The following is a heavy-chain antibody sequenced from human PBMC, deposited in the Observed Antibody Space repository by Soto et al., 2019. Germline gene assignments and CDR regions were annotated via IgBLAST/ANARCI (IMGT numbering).Heavy chain of an antibody. V-gene: IGHV3-23*01. J-gene: IGHJ4*02. CDR2: ITSGGGGT. Sequence: GSLRLSCAASGFTFSSYAMSWVRQAPGMGLEWVSSITSGGGGTYYADSVKGRFTISRDNSKNTFYLQMNSLRAEDTAVYYCATEWEPPSWGQGTLVTVSS. CDR1: GFTFSSYA. CDR3: ATEWEPPS. D-gene: IGHD1-26*01.